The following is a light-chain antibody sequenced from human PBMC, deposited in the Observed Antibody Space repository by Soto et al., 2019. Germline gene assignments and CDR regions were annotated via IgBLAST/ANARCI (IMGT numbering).Light chain of an antibody. CDR3: LQYESYPLT. Sequence: DLQMTQSPSAMSASVGDRVTITCRASQGIRSQLAWFQQKPGKVPKRLIYGASILQSGVPSRFSGSGSGTEFTLTISSLQPEDVATYFCLQYESYPLTFGGGAKVEIK. CDR1: QGIRSQ. V-gene: IGKV1-17*03. CDR2: GAS. J-gene: IGKJ4*01.